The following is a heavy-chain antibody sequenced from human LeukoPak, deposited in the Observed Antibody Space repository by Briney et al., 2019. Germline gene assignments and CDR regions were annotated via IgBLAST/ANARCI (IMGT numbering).Heavy chain of an antibody. Sequence: PGGSLRLSCAASGFTFSSYGMHWVRQAPGTGLEWVAVIWYDGSNKYYADSVKGRFTISRDNSKNTLYLQMNSLRAEDTAVYYCARQYSSSWPFDYWGQGTLVTVSS. CDR2: IWYDGSNK. V-gene: IGHV3-33*01. D-gene: IGHD6-13*01. J-gene: IGHJ4*02. CDR3: ARQYSSSWPFDY. CDR1: GFTFSSYG.